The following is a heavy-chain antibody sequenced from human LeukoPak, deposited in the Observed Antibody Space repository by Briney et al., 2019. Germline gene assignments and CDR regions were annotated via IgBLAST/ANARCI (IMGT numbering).Heavy chain of an antibody. CDR2: ISSSGSTI. D-gene: IGHD3-16*01. V-gene: IGHV3-48*03. CDR3: ARDGGPRGGQGRPDY. J-gene: IGHJ4*02. Sequence: PGGSLRLSCAASGFILSSYEMNWVRQASGKGLEWVSYISSSGSTIYYTDYVKGRFTVSRDNAKNSLYLQMNSVRAEDTAVYYCARDGGPRGGQGRPDYWGQGTLVTVSS. CDR1: GFILSSYE.